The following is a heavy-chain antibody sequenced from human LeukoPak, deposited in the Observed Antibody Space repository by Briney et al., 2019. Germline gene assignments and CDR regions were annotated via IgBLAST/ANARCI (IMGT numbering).Heavy chain of an antibody. D-gene: IGHD1-26*01. V-gene: IGHV4-39*01. J-gene: IGHJ2*01. Sequence: SETLSLTCTVSGDSISISSHYWGWIRQPPGKGLEWIGTINYSGSTYYNPSLKSRVTISVDTSKNQFSLKLSSVTAADTAVYYCASGELRWYFDLWGRGTLVTVSS. CDR1: GDSISISSHY. CDR2: INYSGST. CDR3: ASGELRWYFDL.